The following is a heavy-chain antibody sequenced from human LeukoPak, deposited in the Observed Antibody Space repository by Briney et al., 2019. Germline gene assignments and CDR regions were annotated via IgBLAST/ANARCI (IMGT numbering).Heavy chain of an antibody. Sequence: SVKVSCKASGGPFSIYDNSWVRQAPGQGLEWMGGIIPIFGTANYAQKFQGRVTITTDESTSTAYMELSSLRSEDTAVYYCAREALEYQGSDYWGQGTLVTVSS. V-gene: IGHV1-69*05. D-gene: IGHD2-2*01. CDR3: AREALEYQGSDY. CDR2: IIPIFGTA. J-gene: IGHJ4*02. CDR1: GGPFSIYD.